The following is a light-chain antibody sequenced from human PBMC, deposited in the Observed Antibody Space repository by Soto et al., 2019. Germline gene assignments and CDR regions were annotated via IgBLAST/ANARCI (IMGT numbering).Light chain of an antibody. V-gene: IGLV2-14*01. J-gene: IGLJ2*01. CDR2: DVS. CDR1: SSDVGGYNY. Sequence: QSALTQPASVSGSPGQSITISCTGTSSDVGGYNYVSWYQQHPGKAPKLMIYDVSNRPSGVSNRFSGSKSGTTASLTISGLPAEDEADYYCSSYTSSSPVVFGGGTQLTVL. CDR3: SSYTSSSPVV.